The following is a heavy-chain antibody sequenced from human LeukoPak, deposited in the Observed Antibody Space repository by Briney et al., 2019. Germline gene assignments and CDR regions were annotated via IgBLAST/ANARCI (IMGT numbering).Heavy chain of an antibody. V-gene: IGHV3-7*01. CDR1: GFTFSTYC. Sequence: GGSLRLSCAASGFTFSTYCMTWLRQTPGKGLEWVANIKPDGDEKYYVDSVKGRFTISRDNAKNSLYLQMNSLRAEDTAVYYCARDVVEYCSGGSCTRYAYWGQGSLVTVSS. CDR3: ARDVVEYCSGGSCTRYAY. J-gene: IGHJ4*02. CDR2: IKPDGDEK. D-gene: IGHD2-15*01.